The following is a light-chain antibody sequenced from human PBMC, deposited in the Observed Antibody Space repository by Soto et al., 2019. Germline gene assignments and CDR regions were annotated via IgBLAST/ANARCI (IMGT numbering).Light chain of an antibody. CDR3: GTWDSRLSVGV. CDR1: SSNIDNNY. Sequence: QTVVTQPPSVSAAPGQKVTLSFSGDSSNIDNNYISWYQQLPEAAPKLLIYENDKRPSGIPDRFSGSKSGTSATLVITGLQTGDEAYYYCGTWDSRLSVGVLGGGTKLTVL. CDR2: END. J-gene: IGLJ3*02. V-gene: IGLV1-51*01.